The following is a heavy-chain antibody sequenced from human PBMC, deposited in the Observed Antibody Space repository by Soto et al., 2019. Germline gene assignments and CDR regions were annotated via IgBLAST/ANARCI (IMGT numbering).Heavy chain of an antibody. D-gene: IGHD4-17*01. CDR1: VFTFSSYD. V-gene: IGHV3-13*01. CDR2: IGTAGDT. Sequence: PGGSLRLSCAASVFTFSSYDMHWVRQATGKGLEWVSAIGTAGDTYYPGSVKGRFTISRENAKNSLYLQMNSLRAGDTAVYYCARDPLTTVIPSDWYFDLWGRGTLVTVSS. J-gene: IGHJ2*01. CDR3: ARDPLTTVIPSDWYFDL.